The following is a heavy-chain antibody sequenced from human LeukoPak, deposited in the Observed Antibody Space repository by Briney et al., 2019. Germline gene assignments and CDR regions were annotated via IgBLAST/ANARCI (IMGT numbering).Heavy chain of an antibody. CDR2: IRYDGSNK. V-gene: IGHV3-30*02. J-gene: IGHJ4*02. D-gene: IGHD2-2*01. Sequence: PGGSLRLSCAASGFTFSSYAMGWVRQAPGKGLEWMAFIRYDGSNKYYADSVKGRFTISRDNSKNTPSLQMNSLRPEDTAVYYCAKGYCSGTSCYSGLDWGQGTLVTVSS. CDR1: GFTFSSYA. CDR3: AKGYCSGTSCYSGLD.